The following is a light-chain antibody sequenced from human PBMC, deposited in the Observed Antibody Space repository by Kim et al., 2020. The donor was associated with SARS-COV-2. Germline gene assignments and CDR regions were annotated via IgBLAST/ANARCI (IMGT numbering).Light chain of an antibody. Sequence: SYDLTQPLSVSVALGQTATLPCGGNNIENKNVHWYHQRPGQAPVLVMYKDKKRPSGIPERLSGSNSGDTATLTISRVEAGDEGDYYCQVWDSRTVVFGGGTQLTVL. CDR2: KDK. V-gene: IGLV3-9*01. CDR1: NIENKN. J-gene: IGLJ2*01. CDR3: QVWDSRTVV.